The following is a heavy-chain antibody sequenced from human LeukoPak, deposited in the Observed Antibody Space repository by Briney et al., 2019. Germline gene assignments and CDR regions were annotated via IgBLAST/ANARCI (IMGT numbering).Heavy chain of an antibody. CDR2: INPSGGST. CDR1: GYTFTSYY. V-gene: IGHV1-46*01. CDR3: ARDLGYCSSTSCLDNAHWFAP. D-gene: IGHD2-2*01. Sequence: ASVKVSCKASGYTFTSYYMHWVRQAPGQGLEWMGIINPSGGSTSYAQKFQGRVTMTRDTSTSTVYMELSSLRSEDTAVYYCARDLGYCSSTSCLDNAHWFAPWGQGTLVTVSS. J-gene: IGHJ5*02.